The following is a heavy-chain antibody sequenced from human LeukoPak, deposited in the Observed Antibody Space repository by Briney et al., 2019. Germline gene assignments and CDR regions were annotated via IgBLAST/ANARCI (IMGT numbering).Heavy chain of an antibody. CDR1: GFTFSSYW. J-gene: IGHJ4*02. V-gene: IGHV3-7*01. D-gene: IGHD1/OR15-1a*01. Sequence: GGSLRLSCAASGFTFSSYWMCWVRQAPGKGLEWVANIRQDGSVQNYVGSVKGRFTISRDNPKNSVYLQMSSLRAEDTAVYYCLVTTRSRGFDYWGQGTLVTVSS. CDR2: IRQDGSVQ. CDR3: LVTTRSRGFDY.